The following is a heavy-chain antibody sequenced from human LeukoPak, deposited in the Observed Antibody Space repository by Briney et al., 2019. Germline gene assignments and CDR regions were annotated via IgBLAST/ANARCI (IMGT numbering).Heavy chain of an antibody. J-gene: IGHJ4*02. V-gene: IGHV2-5*02. CDR3: AHKAGYSGSWYALHS. D-gene: IGHD6-13*01. CDR1: GFSLSTSGVG. Sequence: SGPTLVKPTQTLTLTCTFSGFSLSTSGVGVGWIRQPPGKALEWLALIYWDDEKRYSPSLKTRLTITKDTSKNQVVLTMTNMDPVDTATYFCAHKAGYSGSWYALHSWGQGILVTVSS. CDR2: IYWDDEK.